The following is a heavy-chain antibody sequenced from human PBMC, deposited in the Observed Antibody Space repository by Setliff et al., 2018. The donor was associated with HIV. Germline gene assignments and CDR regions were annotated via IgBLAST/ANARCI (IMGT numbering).Heavy chain of an antibody. V-gene: IGHV1-46*01. CDR3: ASDAVSGYDWKWFDS. CDR1: GHSLSELT. J-gene: IGHJ5*01. Sequence: ASVKVSCKVIGHSLSELTVHWVRQAPGQGLEWMGVINTRGGSTSYAQKFQGRVTMTSDTSTYTVYMELSGLTSDDTAFYYCASDAVSGYDWKWFDSWGQGTLVTVSS. D-gene: IGHD5-12*01. CDR2: INTRGGST.